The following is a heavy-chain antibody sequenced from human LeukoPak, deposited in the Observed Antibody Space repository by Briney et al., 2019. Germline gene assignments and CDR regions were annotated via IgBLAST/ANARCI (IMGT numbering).Heavy chain of an antibody. Sequence: GESLKISCKGSGYSFTNYWIGWVRQMPGKGLEWMGIIYPGDSDTRYSPSFQGQVTILVDKSISTAYLQWSSLKASDTAMYYCARHEGGDIVVVSGFEYWGQGTLVTVSS. J-gene: IGHJ4*02. CDR3: ARHEGGDIVVVSGFEY. CDR2: IYPGDSDT. CDR1: GYSFTNYW. D-gene: IGHD2-2*01. V-gene: IGHV5-51*01.